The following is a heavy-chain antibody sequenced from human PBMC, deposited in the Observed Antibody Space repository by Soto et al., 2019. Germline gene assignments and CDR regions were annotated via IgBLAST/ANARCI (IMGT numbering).Heavy chain of an antibody. J-gene: IGHJ4*02. D-gene: IGHD3-10*01. CDR3: AKDRTGFEEPGDH. V-gene: IGHV3-23*01. CDR2: IRESGGST. CDR1: GFTFSSYT. Sequence: GGSLRLSCVASGFTFSSYTMNWVRQAPGKGLEWVSAIRESGGSTYYADSVKGRFTISRDNSKNTLYLHMNSLRVEDTAVYYCAKDRTGFEEPGDHWGQGTLVTVSS.